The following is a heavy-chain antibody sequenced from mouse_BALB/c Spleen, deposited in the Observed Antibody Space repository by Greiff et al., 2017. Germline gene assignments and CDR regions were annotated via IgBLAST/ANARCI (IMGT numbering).Heavy chain of an antibody. CDR1: GFTFSSFG. D-gene: IGHD4-1*01. J-gene: IGHJ2*01. CDR3: ARNWDRTCDY. Sequence: DVQLQESGGGLVQPGGSRKLSCAASGFTFSSFGMHWVRQAPEKGLEWVAYISSGSSTIYYADTVKGRFTISRDNPKNTLFLQMTSLRSEDTAMYYCARNWDRTCDYWGQGTTLTVAS. V-gene: IGHV5-17*02. CDR2: ISSGSSTI.